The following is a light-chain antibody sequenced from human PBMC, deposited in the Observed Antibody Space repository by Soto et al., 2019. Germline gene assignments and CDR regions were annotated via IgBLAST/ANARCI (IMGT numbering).Light chain of an antibody. J-gene: IGKJ3*01. CDR3: QTYNSAPFT. CDR1: QGITNY. Sequence: DIQMTQSPSSLSASVGDRVTITCRASQGITNYLAWFQQKPGKVPKLLIYAASTLQSGVPSRFGGSGSGTDFTLTITSLQPEDVATYYCQTYNSAPFTFGPGTKVDIK. V-gene: IGKV1-27*01. CDR2: AAS.